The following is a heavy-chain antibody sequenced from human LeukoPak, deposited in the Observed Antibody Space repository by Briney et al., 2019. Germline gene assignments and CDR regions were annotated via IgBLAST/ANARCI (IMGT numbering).Heavy chain of an antibody. D-gene: IGHD4-17*01. J-gene: IGHJ4*02. V-gene: IGHV3-23*01. Sequence: GGSLRLSCAASGFSFSSFAMNWVRQAPGKGLEWVSTIGGSGGNTYYADSVKGRFTISRDNPKNTLYLQMNSLRAEDTAVYYCARTRYGDYWGQGTLVTASS. CDR2: IGGSGGNT. CDR3: ARTRYGDY. CDR1: GFSFSSFA.